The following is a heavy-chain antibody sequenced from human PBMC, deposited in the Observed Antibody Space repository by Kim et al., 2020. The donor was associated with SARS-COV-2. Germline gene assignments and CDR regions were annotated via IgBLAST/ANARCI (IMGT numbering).Heavy chain of an antibody. J-gene: IGHJ4*02. V-gene: IGHV4-4*02. CDR3: ARLRTDTGNYFHFDY. CDR2: IYHSGNT. Sequence: SETLSLTCAVSGDSISTSNWWSWVRPPPGTGLEWIGEIYHSGNTNYNPSLKSRVSISVDKSKNQFYLRLNSVTAADTAVYYCARLRTDTGNYFHFDYWGQGTLVTVSS. D-gene: IGHD1-26*01. CDR1: GDSISTSNW.